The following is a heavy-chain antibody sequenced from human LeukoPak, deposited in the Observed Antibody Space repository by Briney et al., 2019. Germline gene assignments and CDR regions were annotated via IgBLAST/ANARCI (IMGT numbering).Heavy chain of an antibody. D-gene: IGHD6-19*01. CDR2: IYHSGST. CDR3: ARDSSGWYNPYFDY. V-gene: IGHV4-30-2*01. Sequence: SETLSLTCTVSGGSISSGGYYWSWIRQPPGKGLEWIGYIYHSGSTYYNPSLKSRVTISVDRSKNQFSLKLSSVTAADTAVYYCARDSSGWYNPYFDYWGQGTLVTVSS. CDR1: GGSISSGGYY. J-gene: IGHJ4*02.